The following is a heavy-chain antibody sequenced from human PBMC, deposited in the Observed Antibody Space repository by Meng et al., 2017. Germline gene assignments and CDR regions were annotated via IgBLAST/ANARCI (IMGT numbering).Heavy chain of an antibody. CDR2: IIPIFGTA. V-gene: IGHV1-69*05. CDR3: ARVLAAAGSDAFDI. CDR1: GGTFSSHA. Sequence: SVKVSCKASGGTFSSHAISWVRQAPGQGLEWMGGIIPIFGTANYAQKFQGRVTITTDESTSTAYMELSSLRSEDTAVYYCARVLAAAGSDAFDIWGQGTMVTVSS. D-gene: IGHD6-13*01. J-gene: IGHJ3*02.